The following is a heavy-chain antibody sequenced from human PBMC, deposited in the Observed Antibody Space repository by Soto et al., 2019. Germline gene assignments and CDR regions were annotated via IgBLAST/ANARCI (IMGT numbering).Heavy chain of an antibody. D-gene: IGHD3-22*01. J-gene: IGHJ4*02. Sequence: SETLSLTCTVSGGSISSSNFYWSWIRQPPGKGLEWIGYIFYSGSTYYNPSLQSRVTISVDTSKNQFSLKLSSVTAADTAVFYCARVRYYDSPTFACWGQGTLVTVSS. CDR2: IFYSGST. V-gene: IGHV4-30-4*01. CDR1: GGSISSSNFY. CDR3: ARVRYYDSPTFAC.